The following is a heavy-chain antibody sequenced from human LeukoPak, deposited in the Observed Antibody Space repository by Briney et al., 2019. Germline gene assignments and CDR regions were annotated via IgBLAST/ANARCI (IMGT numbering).Heavy chain of an antibody. CDR1: GYTFTSYG. CDR3: ARDRSSIAARRDYYYMDV. D-gene: IGHD6-6*01. J-gene: IGHJ6*03. V-gene: IGHV1-2*02. CDR2: INPNSGGT. Sequence: ASVKVSCKASGYTFTSYGISWVRQAPGQGLEWMGWINPNSGGTNYAQKFQGRVTMTRDTSISTAYMELSRLRSDDTAVYYCARDRSSIAARRDYYYMDVWAKGPRSPSP.